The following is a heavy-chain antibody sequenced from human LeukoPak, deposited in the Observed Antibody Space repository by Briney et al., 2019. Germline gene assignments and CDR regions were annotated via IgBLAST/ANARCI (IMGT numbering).Heavy chain of an antibody. CDR2: ISSSSSTI. CDR3: AGGDILTGYYNVDGMDV. J-gene: IGHJ6*02. V-gene: IGHV3-48*04. CDR1: GFTFSSYS. D-gene: IGHD3-9*01. Sequence: GGSLRLSCAASGFTFSSYSMNWVRQAPGKGLEWVSSISSSSSTIYYADSVKGRFTISRDNAKNSLYLQMNSLRAEDTAVYYCAGGDILTGYYNVDGMDVWGQGTTVTVSS.